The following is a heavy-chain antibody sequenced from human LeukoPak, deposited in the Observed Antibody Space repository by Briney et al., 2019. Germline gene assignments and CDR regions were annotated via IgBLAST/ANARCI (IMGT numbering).Heavy chain of an antibody. CDR1: GRTFSSYA. CDR3: AREETIASAGGGDDYYYGMDV. V-gene: IGHV1-69*04. CDR2: IIPILGIA. Sequence: SVKVSCKASGRTFSSYAITWVRQAPGHGLEWMGRIIPILGIANHPQKFQGRVTITADKSTSTAYMELSSLTSEDTAVYYCAREETIASAGGGDDYYYGMDVWGQGTTVTVSS. D-gene: IGHD6-13*01. J-gene: IGHJ6*02.